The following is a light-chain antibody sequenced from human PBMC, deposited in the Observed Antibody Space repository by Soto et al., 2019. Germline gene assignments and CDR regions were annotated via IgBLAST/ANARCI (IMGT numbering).Light chain of an antibody. J-gene: IGKJ1*01. CDR2: DAS. V-gene: IGKV3-11*01. CDR3: QQRANRPPWT. Sequence: EIVMTQSPATLSLSPGERATLSCRASQSVGKYLVWYQQKPGQAPRLLIYDASNRATGIPARFSGSGSGTAFTLTTSSLEPEDLAVYYCQQRANRPPWTFGQGTKV. CDR1: QSVGKY.